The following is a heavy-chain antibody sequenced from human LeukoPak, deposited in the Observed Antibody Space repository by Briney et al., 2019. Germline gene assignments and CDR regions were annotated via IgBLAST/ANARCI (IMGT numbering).Heavy chain of an antibody. CDR3: ARDLSYGFDY. CDR1: GFTLSTYW. V-gene: IGHV3-74*01. CDR2: IKTDGSST. J-gene: IGHJ4*02. Sequence: PGGSLRLSCAASGFTLSTYWMHWVRQAPGKGLVWVSRIKTDGSSTTYADSVKGRFTISRDNAKNTLYLQMNSLRAEDTAVYYCARDLSYGFDYWGQGTLVTVS. D-gene: IGHD1-26*01.